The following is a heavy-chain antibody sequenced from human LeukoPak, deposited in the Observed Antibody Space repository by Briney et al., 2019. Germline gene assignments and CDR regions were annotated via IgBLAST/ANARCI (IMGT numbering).Heavy chain of an antibody. Sequence: GGSLRLSCAASGFTFSNYAVTWVRQAPGKGLEWVSAIRDSGGSTYYADSVKGRFTISRDNSKNTLYLQMNSLGAEDTAVYYCARGRRTIQGATSPDYWGQGTLVTVSS. D-gene: IGHD1-26*01. CDR2: IRDSGGST. CDR3: ARGRRTIQGATSPDY. J-gene: IGHJ4*02. CDR1: GFTFSNYA. V-gene: IGHV3-23*01.